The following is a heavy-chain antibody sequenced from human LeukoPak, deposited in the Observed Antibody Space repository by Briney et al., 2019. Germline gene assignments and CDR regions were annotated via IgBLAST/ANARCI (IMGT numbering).Heavy chain of an antibody. J-gene: IGHJ4*02. Sequence: GGSLRLSCAASGFSLSVYEIHWVRQAPGKGLEWISDISSSGTTTYYADSVKGRFTISRDNAKNSLYLQMNSLSAEDTAVHYCTTLTVASNFDYWGQGTLVTVSS. CDR2: ISSSGTTT. V-gene: IGHV3-48*03. D-gene: IGHD6-19*01. CDR3: TTLTVASNFDY. CDR1: GFSLSVYE.